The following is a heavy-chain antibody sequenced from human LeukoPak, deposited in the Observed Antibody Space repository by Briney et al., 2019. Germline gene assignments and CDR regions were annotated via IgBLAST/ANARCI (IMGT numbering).Heavy chain of an antibody. CDR2: ISAYNGNT. Sequence: ASVKVSCKASGYTFTSYGISWVRQAPGQGLAWVGWISAYNGNTNYAQKLRGRVTMTTDTSTSTAYMELRSLRSDDTAVYYCARDLIETYCGGDCHPTLFDYWGQGTLVTVSS. J-gene: IGHJ4*02. D-gene: IGHD2-21*02. V-gene: IGHV1-18*01. CDR1: GYTFTSYG. CDR3: ARDLIETYCGGDCHPTLFDY.